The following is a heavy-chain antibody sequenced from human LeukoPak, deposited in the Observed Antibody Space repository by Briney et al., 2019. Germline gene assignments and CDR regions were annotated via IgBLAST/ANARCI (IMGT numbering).Heavy chain of an antibody. CDR2: IDWDGDK. V-gene: IGHV2-70*11. D-gene: IGHD3-10*01. CDR3: ARSDYGSGSYTFDY. J-gene: IGHJ4*02. CDR1: GFSLSTSEMC. Sequence: SGPTLVNPTQTLTLTCTFSGFSLSTSEMCVSWIRQPPGKALEWLARIDWDGDKYYSTSLKTRLTISKDTSKNQVVLTMTNMDPVDTAMYYCARSDYGSGSYTFDYWGQGTLVTVSS.